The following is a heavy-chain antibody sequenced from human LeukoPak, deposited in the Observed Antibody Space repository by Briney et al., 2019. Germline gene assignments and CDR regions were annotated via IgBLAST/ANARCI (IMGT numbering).Heavy chain of an antibody. CDR3: ARGGTFGDILGQYFDY. J-gene: IGHJ4*02. D-gene: IGHD1-14*01. CDR1: GYTFTSYD. V-gene: IGHV1-8*03. CDR2: MNPNSGNT. Sequence: GASVKVSCKASGYTFTSYDINWVRQATGQGLEWMGWMNPNSGNTGYAQKFQGRVTITRNTSISTAYMELSSLRSEDTAVYYCARGGTFGDILGQYFDYWGQGTLVTVSS.